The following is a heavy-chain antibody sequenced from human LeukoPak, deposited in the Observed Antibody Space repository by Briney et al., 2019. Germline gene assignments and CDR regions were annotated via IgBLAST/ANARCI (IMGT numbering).Heavy chain of an antibody. J-gene: IGHJ4*02. CDR1: GFTFSSYA. D-gene: IGHD2-15*01. Sequence: PGRSLRLSCAASGFTFSSYAMHWVRQAPGKGLEWVAVISYDRSNKYYADSVKGRFTISRDNSKNTLYLQMNSLRAEDTAVYYCAREARRYCSGGSCYFFDYWGQGTLVTVSS. CDR2: ISYDRSNK. V-gene: IGHV3-30*01. CDR3: AREARRYCSGGSCYFFDY.